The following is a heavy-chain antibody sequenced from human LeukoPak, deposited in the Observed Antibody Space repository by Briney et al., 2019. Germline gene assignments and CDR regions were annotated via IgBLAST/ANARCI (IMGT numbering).Heavy chain of an antibody. V-gene: IGHV3-48*04. CDR3: ARVRFGETVDY. CDR1: GFTFSSYA. J-gene: IGHJ4*02. CDR2: ISSSGSTI. D-gene: IGHD3-10*01. Sequence: TGGSLRLSCAASGFTFSSYAMTWVRQAPGKGLEWVSYISSSGSTIYYADSVKGRFTISRDNAKNSLYLQMNSLRAEDTAVYYCARVRFGETVDYWGQGTLVTVSS.